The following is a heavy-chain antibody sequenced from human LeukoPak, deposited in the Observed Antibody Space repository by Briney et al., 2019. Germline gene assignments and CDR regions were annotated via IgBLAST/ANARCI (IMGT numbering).Heavy chain of an antibody. CDR3: ARCYGSVYYYYYYMDV. Sequence: NPSETLSLTCTVSGGSISSYYWSWIRQPPGKGLEWIGYIYYSGSTNYNPSLKSRVTISVDTSKNQFSLKLSSVTAADTAVYYCARCYGSVYYYYYYMDVWGKGTTVTVSS. V-gene: IGHV4-59*01. CDR1: GGSISSYY. CDR2: IYYSGST. D-gene: IGHD3-10*01. J-gene: IGHJ6*03.